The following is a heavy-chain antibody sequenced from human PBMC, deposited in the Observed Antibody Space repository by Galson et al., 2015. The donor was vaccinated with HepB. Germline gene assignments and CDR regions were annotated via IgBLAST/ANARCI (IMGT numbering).Heavy chain of an antibody. CDR1: GFTFSSYA. V-gene: IGHV3-64D*06. D-gene: IGHD3-22*01. J-gene: IGHJ6*02. CDR2: ISSNGGST. Sequence: SLRLSCAASGFTFSSYAMRWVRQAPGKGLEYVSAISSNGGSTYYADSVKGRFTISRDNSKNTLYLQMSSLRAEDTAVYYCVKDQVRASSYYYYYGMDVWAKGPLSPSP. CDR3: VKDQVRASSYYYYYGMDV.